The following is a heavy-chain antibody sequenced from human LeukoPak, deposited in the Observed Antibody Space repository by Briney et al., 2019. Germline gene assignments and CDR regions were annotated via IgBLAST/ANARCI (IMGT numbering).Heavy chain of an antibody. J-gene: IGHJ5*02. V-gene: IGHV3-23*01. D-gene: IGHD3-10*01. CDR3: ACQGLSVFNWFDP. CDR2: ISGSGGST. CDR1: GFTFSSYA. Sequence: GGSLRLSCAASGFTFSSYAMSWVRQAPGKGLEWVSAISGSGGSTYYADSVKGRFTISRDNSKNTLYLQMNSLRSEDTAVYYCACQGLSVFNWFDPWGQGTLVTVSS.